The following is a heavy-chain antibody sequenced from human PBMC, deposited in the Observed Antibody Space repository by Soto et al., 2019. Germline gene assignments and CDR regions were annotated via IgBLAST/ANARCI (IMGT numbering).Heavy chain of an antibody. J-gene: IGHJ6*02. CDR1: GGSISSSSFH. CDR3: AREGMVRGVIWSRNYYYYGMDV. CDR2: IYYSGST. D-gene: IGHD3-10*01. V-gene: IGHV4-39*07. Sequence: SETLSLTCTVSGGSISSSSFHWGWIRQPPGKGLEWIGSIYYSGSTYYSPSLKSRVTISVDTSKNQFSLKLSSVTAADTAVYYCAREGMVRGVIWSRNYYYYGMDVWGQGTTVTVSS.